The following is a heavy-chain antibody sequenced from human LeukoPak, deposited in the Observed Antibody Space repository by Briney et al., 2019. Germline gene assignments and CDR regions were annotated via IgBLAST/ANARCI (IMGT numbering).Heavy chain of an antibody. Sequence: PGGSLRLSCAASGFTFSSQPMSWVRQAPGKGLEWVSVISGSGGSTYYADSVKGRFTISRDNSKNTLYLQMNSLRAEDTAVYYCATDNLRPYYYMDVWGKGTTVTVSS. CDR3: ATDNLRPYYYMDV. CDR1: GFTFSSQP. D-gene: IGHD5/OR15-5a*01. J-gene: IGHJ6*03. V-gene: IGHV3-23*01. CDR2: ISGSGGST.